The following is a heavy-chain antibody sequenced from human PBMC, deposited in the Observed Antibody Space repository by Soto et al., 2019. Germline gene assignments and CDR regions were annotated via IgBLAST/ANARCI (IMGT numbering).Heavy chain of an antibody. CDR3: AAGFPPDY. D-gene: IGHD3-10*01. V-gene: IGHV3-7*01. Sequence: EVQLVESGGGLVQPGGSLKLSCATSGFTFSGFWMHWVRQAPGKGLEWGANIKGDGSEKYYVDSVEGRFTVSRDNSKNTLHLEMNRVRAEDTAVYSCAAGFPPDYWGKGTLVTVSS. CDR2: IKGDGSEK. J-gene: IGHJ4*02. CDR1: GFTFSGFW.